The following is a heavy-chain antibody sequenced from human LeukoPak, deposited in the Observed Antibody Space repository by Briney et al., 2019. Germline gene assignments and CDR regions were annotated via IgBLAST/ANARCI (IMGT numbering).Heavy chain of an antibody. V-gene: IGHV4-59*01. CDR1: GGSISSYC. D-gene: IGHD3-3*01. CDR3: ARVYDFEVDP. J-gene: IGHJ5*02. CDR2: IYYSGST. Sequence: SETLSLTCTASGGSISSYCWSWIRQPPGKGLEWIGYIYYSGSTNYNPSLKSRVTISVDTSKNQFSLKLSSVTAADTAVYYCARVYDFEVDPWGQGTLVTVSS.